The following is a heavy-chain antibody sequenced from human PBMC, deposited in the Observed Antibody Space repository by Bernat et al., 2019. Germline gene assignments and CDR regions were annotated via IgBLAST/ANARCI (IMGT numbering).Heavy chain of an antibody. V-gene: IGHV1-46*03. D-gene: IGHD4-17*01. CDR1: GGTFSSYA. Sequence: QVQLVQSGAEVKKPGSSVKVSCKASGGTFSSYAISWVRQAPGQGLEWMGIINPSGGSTSYAQKFQGRVTMTRDTSTSTVYMELSSLRSEDTAVYYCAIDGQTTVTTPERNFDDWGQGTLVTVSS. J-gene: IGHJ4*02. CDR2: INPSGGST. CDR3: AIDGQTTVTTPERNFDD.